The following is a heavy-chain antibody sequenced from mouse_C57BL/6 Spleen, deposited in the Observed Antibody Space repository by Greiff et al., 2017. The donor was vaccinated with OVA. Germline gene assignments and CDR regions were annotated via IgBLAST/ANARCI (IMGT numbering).Heavy chain of an antibody. D-gene: IGHD1-1*01. CDR3: AMATTVVAYFDY. J-gene: IGHJ2*01. V-gene: IGHV1-74*01. Sequence: QVQLQQPGAELVKPGASVKVSCKASGYTFTSYWMHWVKQRPGQGLEWIGRIHPSDSDTNYNQKFKGKATLTVDKSSSTAYMQLSSLTSVDSAVYYCAMATTVVAYFDYWGQGTTLTVSS. CDR2: IHPSDSDT. CDR1: GYTFTSYW.